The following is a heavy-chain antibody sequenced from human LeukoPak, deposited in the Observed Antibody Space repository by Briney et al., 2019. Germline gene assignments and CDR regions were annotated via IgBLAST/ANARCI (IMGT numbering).Heavy chain of an antibody. CDR3: ARDPPYYYDSSGYYGGLDY. D-gene: IGHD3-22*01. J-gene: IGHJ4*02. V-gene: IGHV1-18*01. CDR1: GYAXTSHG. CDR2: ISVYNGNT. Sequence: GASVKVSCKASGYAXTSHGISWVRQAPGQGLEWMGWISVYNGNTNYAQKLQGRVTMTTDTSTSTAYMELRSLRSDDTAVYYCARDPPYYYDSSGYYGGLDYWGQGTLVTVSS.